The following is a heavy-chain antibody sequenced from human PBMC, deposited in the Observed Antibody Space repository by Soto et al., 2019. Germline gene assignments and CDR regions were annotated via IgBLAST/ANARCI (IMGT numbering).Heavy chain of an antibody. CDR2: ISYDGSNK. V-gene: IGHV3-30-3*01. J-gene: IGHJ6*02. CDR3: ARDRRCCTNGVCPYYYYGMDV. Sequence: QVQLVESGGGVVQPGRSLRLSCAASGFTFSSYAMHWVRQAPGKGLEWVAVISYDGSNKYYADSVKGRFTISRDNSKNTLYLQMNSLRAEDTAVYYCARDRRCCTNGVCPYYYYGMDVWGQGTTVTVSS. D-gene: IGHD2-8*01. CDR1: GFTFSSYA.